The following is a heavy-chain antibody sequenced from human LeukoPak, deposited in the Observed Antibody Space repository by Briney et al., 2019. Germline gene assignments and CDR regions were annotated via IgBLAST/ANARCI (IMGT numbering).Heavy chain of an antibody. Sequence: ASVKVSCKASGYTFTSYGISWVRQAPGQGLEWMGWISAYNGNTNYAQKLQGRVTMTTDTSTSTAYMELRSLRSDDTAVYYCARVAPIVVVVAANNWFDPWGQGTLVTVSS. D-gene: IGHD2-15*01. CDR1: GYTFTSYG. V-gene: IGHV1-18*01. CDR3: ARVAPIVVVVAANNWFDP. CDR2: ISAYNGNT. J-gene: IGHJ5*02.